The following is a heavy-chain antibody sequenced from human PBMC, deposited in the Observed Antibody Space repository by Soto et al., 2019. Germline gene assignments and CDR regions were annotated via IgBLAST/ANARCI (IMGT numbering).Heavy chain of an antibody. V-gene: IGHV4-59*08. Sequence: QVQLQESGPGLVKPSETMSLSCTVSGGSISSYYWSWFRQSPGKRMEWIGYVHHSWGSSYNPSLQGRGGITLDPAKSQFPLKVTSVTATDTAVYYCARQGFGPLHGLVDVWGQGTTVTVSS. CDR2: VHHSWGS. CDR3: ARQGFGPLHGLVDV. D-gene: IGHD3-10*01. J-gene: IGHJ6*02. CDR1: GGSISSYY.